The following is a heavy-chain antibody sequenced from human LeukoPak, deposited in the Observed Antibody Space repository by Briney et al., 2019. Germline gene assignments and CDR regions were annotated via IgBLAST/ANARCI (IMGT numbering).Heavy chain of an antibody. J-gene: IGHJ4*02. CDR2: ISAYNGNT. CDR1: GYTFTSYG. V-gene: IGHV1-18*01. D-gene: IGHD6-13*01. Sequence: GASVKVSCKASGYTFTSYGISWVRQAPGQGLEWMGWISAYNGNTNYAQKLQGRVTMTTDTSTSTAYMELRSLRSDDAAVYYCARAPRIAAAWNIDYWGQGTLVTVSS. CDR3: ARAPRIAAAWNIDY.